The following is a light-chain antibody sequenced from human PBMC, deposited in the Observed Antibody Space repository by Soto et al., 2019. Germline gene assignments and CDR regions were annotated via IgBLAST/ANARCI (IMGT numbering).Light chain of an antibody. Sequence: QSVLTQPASVSGSPGQSITISCTGTSSDVGSYNLVSWYQQHPGKAPKLMIYEVSKRPSGVSNRFSGSKSGNTASLTISGLQAEDGADYYCCSYAGSSTFYVFGTGTKLTAL. CDR2: EVS. V-gene: IGLV2-23*02. CDR3: CSYAGSSTFYV. CDR1: SSDVGSYNL. J-gene: IGLJ1*01.